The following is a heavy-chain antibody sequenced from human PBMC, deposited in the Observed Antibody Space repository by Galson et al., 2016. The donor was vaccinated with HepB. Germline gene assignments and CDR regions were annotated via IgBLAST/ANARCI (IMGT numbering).Heavy chain of an antibody. V-gene: IGHV4-61*05. CDR3: ARGPTIAAAGTGDWYFDL. CDR1: GGSISSDTYL. CDR2: IYYSGAA. J-gene: IGHJ2*01. Sequence: ETLSLTCTVSGGSISSDTYLWAWIRQPPGRALEWIGYIYYSGAAHYHPSLKSRVTISVDTSKNQFSLRLTSVIAADTAVYYCARGPTIAAAGTGDWYFDLWGRGALVTVSS. D-gene: IGHD6-13*01.